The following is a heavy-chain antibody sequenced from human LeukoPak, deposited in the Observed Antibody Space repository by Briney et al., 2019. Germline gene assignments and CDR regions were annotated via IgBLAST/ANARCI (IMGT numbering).Heavy chain of an antibody. J-gene: IGHJ4*02. CDR1: GFSLTPFS. Sequence: GESLRLSCTASGFSLTPFSMNWVRQAPGKGLKWISSISSNSRYIYYADSLKGRFTISRDNAENSLYLDMYSLRDEDTAVYFCARVDESLDKFDCWGQGTLVTVSS. D-gene: IGHD1-1*01. V-gene: IGHV3-21*01. CDR3: ARVDESLDKFDC. CDR2: ISSNSRYI.